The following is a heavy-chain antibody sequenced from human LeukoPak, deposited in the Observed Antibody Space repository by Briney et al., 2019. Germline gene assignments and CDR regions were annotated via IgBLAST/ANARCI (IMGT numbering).Heavy chain of an antibody. CDR3: ARNRDFNSGSDFDY. CDR2: MNPNSGDT. D-gene: IGHD3-10*01. J-gene: IGHJ4*02. V-gene: IGHV1-8*03. Sequence: ASVKVSCKASGYTFTGYYMHWVRQAPGQGLEWMGWMNPNSGDTGYAQNFQGRLTITRDTSISTAYMELSSLKSEDTAVYYCARNRDFNSGSDFDYWGQGTLVTVSS. CDR1: GYTFTGYY.